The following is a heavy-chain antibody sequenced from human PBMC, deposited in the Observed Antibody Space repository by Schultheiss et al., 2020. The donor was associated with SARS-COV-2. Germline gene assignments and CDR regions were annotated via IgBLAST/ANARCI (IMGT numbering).Heavy chain of an antibody. Sequence: SETLSLTCTVSGGSISSYYWSWIRQPAGKGLEWIGRIYTSGSTNYNPSLKSRVTISVDTSKNQFSLKLSSVTAADTAVYYCAKRQIKLQGGGMDVWGQGTTVTVSS. CDR1: GGSISSYY. J-gene: IGHJ6*02. D-gene: IGHD4-11*01. V-gene: IGHV4-4*07. CDR2: IYTSGST. CDR3: AKRQIKLQGGGMDV.